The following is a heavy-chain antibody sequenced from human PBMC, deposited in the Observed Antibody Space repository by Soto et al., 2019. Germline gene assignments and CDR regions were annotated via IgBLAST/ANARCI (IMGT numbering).Heavy chain of an antibody. V-gene: IGHV1-69*01. CDR3: AREGASGSHIGY. Sequence: QVQLVQSGAEEKKPGSSVKVSCKASGGTFSSYAISWVRQAPGQGLEWMGGISPIFGTANYAQKFQGRGTITADESTSTAYMELSSLSSEDPAVYYCAREGASGSHIGYWGQGTLVTVSS. CDR1: GGTFSSYA. J-gene: IGHJ4*02. D-gene: IGHD3-22*01. CDR2: ISPIFGTA.